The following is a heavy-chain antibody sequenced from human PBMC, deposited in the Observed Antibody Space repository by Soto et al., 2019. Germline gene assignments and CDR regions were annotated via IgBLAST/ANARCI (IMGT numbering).Heavy chain of an antibody. CDR3: ATQDIVVVPAAMQDYFDY. CDR2: ISGSGGST. V-gene: IGHV3-23*01. D-gene: IGHD2-2*01. Sequence: GGSLRLSCTASGFTFSSYAMSWVRQAPGKGLEWVSAISGSGGSTYYADSVKGRFPISRDNSKNTLYLQMNSLRAEDTAVYYCATQDIVVVPAAMQDYFDYWGQGTLVTVSS. J-gene: IGHJ4*02. CDR1: GFTFSSYA.